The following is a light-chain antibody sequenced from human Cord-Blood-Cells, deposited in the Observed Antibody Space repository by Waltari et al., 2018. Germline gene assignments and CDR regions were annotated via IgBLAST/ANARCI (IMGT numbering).Light chain of an antibody. CDR1: SGHSSYI. Sequence: QPVLTQSSSASASLGSSVKLTCTLSSGHSSYIIAWHQQQPGKAPRYLMKLEGSGSCNKGSGVPDRFSGSSSGADRYLTISNLQSEDEADYYCETWDSNTWVFGGGTKLTVL. J-gene: IGLJ3*02. V-gene: IGLV4-60*03. CDR3: ETWDSNTWV. CDR2: LEGSGSC.